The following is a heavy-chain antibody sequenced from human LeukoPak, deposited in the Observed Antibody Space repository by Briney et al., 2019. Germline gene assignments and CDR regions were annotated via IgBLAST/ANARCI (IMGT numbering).Heavy chain of an antibody. CDR2: ISGSGGST. CDR1: GFTFSSYA. V-gene: IGHV3-23*01. D-gene: IGHD1-26*01. Sequence: GGSLRLSCAASGFTFSSYAMSWVRQAPGKGLEWVSAISGSGGSTYYADSVKGRFTISRDNSKNTLYLQMNSLRAEDTAVYYCAKAQRSGSYPAVDYWGQGTLVTVSS. J-gene: IGHJ4*02. CDR3: AKAQRSGSYPAVDY.